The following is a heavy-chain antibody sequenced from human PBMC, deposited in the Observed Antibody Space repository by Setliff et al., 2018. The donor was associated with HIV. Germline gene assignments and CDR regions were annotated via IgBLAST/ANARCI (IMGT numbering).Heavy chain of an antibody. Sequence: SGPTLVNPTQTLTLTCTFSGFSLSTGGVGLGWLRQPPGKAPECLGIIYWDDNKRYTPSLQDRLTITKDTFRHQVVLTMTNMAPVDTGTYYCAHSRTGVSGWPVFDSWGQGTLVTVSS. CDR2: IYWDDNK. V-gene: IGHV2-5*02. D-gene: IGHD6-13*01. CDR1: GFSLSTGGVG. CDR3: AHSRTGVSGWPVFDS. J-gene: IGHJ4*02.